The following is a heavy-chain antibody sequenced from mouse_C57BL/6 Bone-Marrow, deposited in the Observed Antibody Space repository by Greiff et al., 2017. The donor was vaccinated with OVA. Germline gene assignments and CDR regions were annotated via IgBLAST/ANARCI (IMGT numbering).Heavy chain of an antibody. CDR2: IYPGDGDP. Sequence: VQLQQSGAELVKPGASVKISCKASGYAFSSYWMNWVKQRPGKGLAWIGQIYPGDGDPNYNGKFKGKATLTADKSSSTAYMQLSSLTSEDSAVYFCARGRLLRSYYFDYWGQGTTLTVSS. CDR3: ARGRLLRSYYFDY. J-gene: IGHJ2*01. D-gene: IGHD1-1*01. V-gene: IGHV1-80*01. CDR1: GYAFSSYW.